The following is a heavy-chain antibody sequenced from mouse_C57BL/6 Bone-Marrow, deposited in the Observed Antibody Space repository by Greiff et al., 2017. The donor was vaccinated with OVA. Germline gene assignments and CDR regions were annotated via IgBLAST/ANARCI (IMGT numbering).Heavy chain of an antibody. CDR3: ARWLLQY. D-gene: IGHD2-3*01. Sequence: QVQLQQSGAELARPGASVKLSCKASGYTFTSYGISWVKQRTGQGLEWIGEIYPRSGNTYYNEKFKGKATLTADKSSSTAYMELRSLTSADSAVYFCARWLLQYWGQGTLVTVSA. V-gene: IGHV1-81*01. CDR2: IYPRSGNT. J-gene: IGHJ3*01. CDR1: GYTFTSYG.